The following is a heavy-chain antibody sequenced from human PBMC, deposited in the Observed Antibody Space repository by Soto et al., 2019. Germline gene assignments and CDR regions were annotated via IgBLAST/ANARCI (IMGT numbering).Heavy chain of an antibody. Sequence: PSETLSLTCTVSGGSISSSSYYWGWIRQPPGKGLEWIGSIYYSGSTYYNPSLKSRVTISVDTSKNQFSLQLRSVTAADTAVYYCARGHPKFGYWGQGTLVTVSS. CDR2: IYYSGST. CDR1: GGSISSSSYY. CDR3: ARGHPKFGY. J-gene: IGHJ4*02. V-gene: IGHV4-39*07.